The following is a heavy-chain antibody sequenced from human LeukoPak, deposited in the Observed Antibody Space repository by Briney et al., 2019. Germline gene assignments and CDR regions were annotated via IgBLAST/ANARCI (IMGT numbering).Heavy chain of an antibody. J-gene: IGHJ5*02. CDR2: ISAYNGNT. CDR3: AREGAYCSSTSCYTNWFDP. D-gene: IGHD2-2*01. CDR1: GYTFTSYG. Sequence: ASVKVSCKASGYTFTSYGISWVRQAPGQGREWMGWISAYNGNTNYAQKLQGRVTMTTDTSTSTAYMELRSLRSDDTAVYYCAREGAYCSSTSCYTNWFDPWGQGTLVTVSS. V-gene: IGHV1-18*01.